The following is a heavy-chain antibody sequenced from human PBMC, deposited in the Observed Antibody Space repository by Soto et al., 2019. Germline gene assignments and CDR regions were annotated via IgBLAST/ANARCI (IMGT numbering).Heavy chain of an antibody. CDR2: IYPGDSDT. D-gene: IGHD3-10*01. Sequence: PGESLKISCKGSGYSFTSYWIGWVRQMPGKGLEWMGIIYPGDSDTRYSPSFQGQVTISADKSISTAYLQWSSLKASDTAMYYCARRYYGSTQSYYFDYWGQGTLVTVSS. V-gene: IGHV5-51*01. CDR1: GYSFTSYW. J-gene: IGHJ4*02. CDR3: ARRYYGSTQSYYFDY.